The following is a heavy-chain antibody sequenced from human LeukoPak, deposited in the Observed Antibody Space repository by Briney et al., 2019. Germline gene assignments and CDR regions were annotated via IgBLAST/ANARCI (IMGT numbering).Heavy chain of an antibody. J-gene: IGHJ6*02. CDR3: ARDRAGYFYAMDV. D-gene: IGHD6-13*01. CDR1: GFTFGDYA. CDR2: INWKSNNI. Sequence: GRSLRLSCAASGFTFGDYAMHWVRQAPGKGLEWVSGINWKSNNIGYADSVKGRFTISRDNAKNSLYLQMDSLRTEDTALYYCARDRAGYFYAMDVWGQGTSVTVSS. V-gene: IGHV3-9*01.